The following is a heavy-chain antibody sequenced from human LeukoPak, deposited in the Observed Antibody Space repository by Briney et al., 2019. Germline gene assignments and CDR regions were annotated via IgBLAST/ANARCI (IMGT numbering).Heavy chain of an antibody. V-gene: IGHV5-51*01. CDR1: GYSFTSYW. J-gene: IGHJ5*02. CDR3: ARRHHGGSSYWFDP. CDR2: IYPGDSDT. Sequence: GESLKISCKTSGYSFTSYWIAWVRQMPGKGLEGMGIIYPGDSDTRYSPSFQGQVTISAGKSISTAYLQWSSLKASDTGMYYCARRHHGGSSYWFDPWGRGTLVTVSS. D-gene: IGHD2-2*01.